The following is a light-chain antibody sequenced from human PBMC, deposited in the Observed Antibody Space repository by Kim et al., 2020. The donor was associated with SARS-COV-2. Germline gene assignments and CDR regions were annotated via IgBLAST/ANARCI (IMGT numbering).Light chain of an antibody. J-gene: IGKJ1*01. Sequence: DIQLTQSPSTLSASVGDRVTITCRASQSIGRWLAWYQQKAGKAPKVLIYRAVNLQSGVPSRFSGGGSGTEFTLTISSLQPDDLATYYCQQSNDFPWTFGQGTKVDIK. V-gene: IGKV1-5*03. CDR1: QSIGRW. CDR3: QQSNDFPWT. CDR2: RAV.